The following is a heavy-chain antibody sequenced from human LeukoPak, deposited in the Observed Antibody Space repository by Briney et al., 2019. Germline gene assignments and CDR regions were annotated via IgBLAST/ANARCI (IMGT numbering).Heavy chain of an antibody. D-gene: IGHD2-8*01. CDR2: ISYDGSNM. J-gene: IGHJ4*02. Sequence: PGGSLRLSCAASGFTFSSYAMDWVRQAPGKGLEWVAVISYDGSNMYYADSVKGRFTISRDNSKNMLYLQMNSLRAEDTAVYYCARATKADCTNGVCYIGMSVYYFDYWGQGTLVTVSS. CDR1: GFTFSSYA. CDR3: ARATKADCTNGVCYIGMSVYYFDY. V-gene: IGHV3-30*04.